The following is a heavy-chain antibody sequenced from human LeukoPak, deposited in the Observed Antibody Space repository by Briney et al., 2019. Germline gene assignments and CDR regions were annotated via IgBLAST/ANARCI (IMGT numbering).Heavy chain of an antibody. V-gene: IGHV3-64D*09. CDR3: VKRLAKDAFDI. J-gene: IGHJ3*02. Sequence: GGSLRLSCSASGLSLSSYAMHWVRQAPGTGLEYVSAISSNGGSTNYADSVKGRFTISRDNSKNTLYLQMSSLRAEDTAVYYCVKRLAKDAFDIWGQGTMVTVSS. CDR1: GLSLSSYA. CDR2: ISSNGGST. D-gene: IGHD3-22*01.